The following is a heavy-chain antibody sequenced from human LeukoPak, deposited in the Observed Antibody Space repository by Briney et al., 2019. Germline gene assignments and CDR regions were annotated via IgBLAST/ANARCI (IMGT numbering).Heavy chain of an antibody. Sequence: APVKVSCKASGYTFTSYYIHWVRQAPGQGLEWMGIINPSGGSANYAQKFQGRVTMTRDTSASTVYMELSSLRSEDTAVYYCARDGQSGSYRYWGQGTLVTVSS. CDR1: GYTFTSYY. D-gene: IGHD1-26*01. CDR3: ARDGQSGSYRY. J-gene: IGHJ4*02. V-gene: IGHV1-46*01. CDR2: INPSGGSA.